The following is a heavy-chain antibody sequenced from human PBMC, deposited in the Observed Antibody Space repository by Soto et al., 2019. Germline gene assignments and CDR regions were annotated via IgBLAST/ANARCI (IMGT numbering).Heavy chain of an antibody. CDR3: ARSPGIAARPNWFDP. D-gene: IGHD6-6*01. CDR1: GVSLTSGNW. J-gene: IGHJ5*02. V-gene: IGHV4-4*02. CDR2: IFHDGTA. Sequence: SETLSLTCAVSGVSLTSGNWWTWVRQSPQRGLEYIGEIFHDGTANYYPSFERRVAMSVDTSRNQFSLKLTSVTAADTAVYFCARSPGIAARPNWFDPWGQGTLVTVSS.